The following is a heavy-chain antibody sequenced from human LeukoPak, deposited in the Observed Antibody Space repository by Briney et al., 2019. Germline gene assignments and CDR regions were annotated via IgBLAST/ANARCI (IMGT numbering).Heavy chain of an antibody. V-gene: IGHV5-51*01. CDR3: ARMRGDFGGNDGLEI. CDR2: IYPGDSDT. Sequence: GESLKISCKGSGYSFSSYWIGWVRQMPEKGLEWMGIIYPGDSDTRYSPSFQGQVTISADRSISTAYLQWSSLQASDTAMYYCARMRGDFGGNDGLEIWGQGTVVTVSS. CDR1: GYSFSSYW. D-gene: IGHD4-23*01. J-gene: IGHJ3*02.